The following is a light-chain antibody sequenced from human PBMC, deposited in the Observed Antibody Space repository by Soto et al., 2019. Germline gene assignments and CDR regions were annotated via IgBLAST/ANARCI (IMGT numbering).Light chain of an antibody. CDR2: EVS. CDR3: SSYAGTNKV. CDR1: SGDVDGHNF. V-gene: IGLV2-8*01. Sequence: QSVLTQPPSASGSPGQSVTISCTGTSGDVDGHNFVSWYQFHPGKAPKLIIYEVSKRPSGVPNRFSGSKSDNTASLTVSGLQAEDEADYFCSSYAGTNKVFGGGTKLTVL. J-gene: IGLJ3*02.